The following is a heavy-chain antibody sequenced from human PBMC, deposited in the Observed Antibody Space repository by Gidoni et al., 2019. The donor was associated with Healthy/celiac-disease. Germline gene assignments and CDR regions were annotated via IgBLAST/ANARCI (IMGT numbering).Heavy chain of an antibody. CDR3: AKDQFDIVVVPAGFDY. V-gene: IGHV3-30*18. CDR2: ISYDGSNK. D-gene: IGHD2-2*01. CDR1: GFTFSSYG. Sequence: QVQLVESGGGVVQPGRSLRLPCAASGFTFSSYGMHWVRQAPGKGLEWVAVISYDGSNKYYADSVKGRFTISRDNSKNTLYLQMNSLRAEDTAVYYCAKDQFDIVVVPAGFDYWGQGTLVTVSS. J-gene: IGHJ4*02.